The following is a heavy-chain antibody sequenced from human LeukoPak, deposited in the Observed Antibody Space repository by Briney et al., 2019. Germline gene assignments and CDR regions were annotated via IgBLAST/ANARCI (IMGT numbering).Heavy chain of an antibody. Sequence: PGGSLRLSCAASGFTFSSYSMNWVRQAPGKGLEWVSSISSSTSYIYYADSVKGRFTISRDNAKNSLYLQMNSLRAEDTAVYYCASGATYYYYYMDVWGKGTTVTISS. J-gene: IGHJ6*03. D-gene: IGHD5-12*01. V-gene: IGHV3-21*04. CDR1: GFTFSSYS. CDR2: ISSSTSYI. CDR3: ASGATYYYYYMDV.